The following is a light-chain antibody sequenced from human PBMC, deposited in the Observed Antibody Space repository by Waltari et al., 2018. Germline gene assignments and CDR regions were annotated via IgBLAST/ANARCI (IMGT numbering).Light chain of an antibody. V-gene: IGLV1-44*01. CDR1: SSNIGGYD. CDR2: ANN. J-gene: IGLJ2*01. Sequence: QSVLTQPPSVSGYPGQRVTISCTGSSSNIGGYDVHWYQQLPGTAPKLLIFANNKPPSGVSDRFSCSKSATSASLTITGLQSEDEAEYYCEAWDNSLNGILFGGGTRLTVL. CDR3: EAWDNSLNGIL.